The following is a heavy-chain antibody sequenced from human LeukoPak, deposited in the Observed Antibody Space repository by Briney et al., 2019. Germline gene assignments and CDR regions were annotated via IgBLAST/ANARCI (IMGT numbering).Heavy chain of an antibody. D-gene: IGHD3-22*01. J-gene: IGHJ4*02. CDR2: INPNSGGT. CDR3: ARVGGTYYYDSSGYFVDY. V-gene: IGHV1-2*06. CDR1: GYTFTGYY. Sequence: ASVKVSCKASGYTFTGYYMHWVRQAPGQGLVWMGRINPNSGGTNYAQKFQGRVTMTRDTSISTAYMELSRLRSDDTAVYYCARVGGTYYYDSSGYFVDYWGQGTLVTVSS.